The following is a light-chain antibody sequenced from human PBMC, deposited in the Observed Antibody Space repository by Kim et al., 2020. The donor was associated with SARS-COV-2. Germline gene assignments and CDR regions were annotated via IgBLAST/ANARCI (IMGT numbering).Light chain of an antibody. J-gene: IGKJ4*01. Sequence: AFPGERATLSCRASQSVSTNLAWYQQKPGQAPRLLIHGASTRATGIPARFSGSGSGTEFTLTISSLQSEDFAVYYCQQYYNWPLTFGGGTKVDIK. CDR2: GAS. CDR3: QQYYNWPLT. CDR1: QSVSTN. V-gene: IGKV3-15*01.